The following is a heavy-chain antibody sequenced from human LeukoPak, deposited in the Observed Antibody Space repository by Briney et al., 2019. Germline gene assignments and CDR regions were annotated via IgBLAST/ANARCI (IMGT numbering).Heavy chain of an antibody. D-gene: IGHD4-23*01. J-gene: IGHJ4*02. V-gene: IGHV3-48*03. CDR1: GFTFSSYE. CDR2: ISSSGSTI. Sequence: GGSLRLSCAASGFTFSSYEMNWVRQAPGKGLEWVSHISSSGSTIYYTDSVKGRFTISRDNSKNSLYLQMNSLRAEDTAIYYCARTVARIGYWGQGTLVTVSS. CDR3: ARTVARIGY.